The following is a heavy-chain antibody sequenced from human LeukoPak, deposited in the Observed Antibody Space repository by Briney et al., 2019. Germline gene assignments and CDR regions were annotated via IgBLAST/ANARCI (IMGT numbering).Heavy chain of an antibody. Sequence: GGSLRLSCAASGFTFSSYWMSWVRQAPGKGLEWVANIKQDGSEKYYVDSVKGRFTISRDNAKNSLYLQMNSLRAEDTAVYYCXXXXXXXDYHPGLFDYWGQGTLVTVSS. CDR1: GFTFSSYW. CDR3: XXXXXXXDYHPGLFDY. V-gene: IGHV3-7*01. CDR2: IKQDGSEK. J-gene: IGHJ4*02. D-gene: IGHD4-17*01.